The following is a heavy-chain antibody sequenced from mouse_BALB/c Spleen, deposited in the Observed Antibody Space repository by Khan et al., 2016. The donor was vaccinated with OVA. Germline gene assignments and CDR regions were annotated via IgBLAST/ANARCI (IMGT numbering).Heavy chain of an antibody. CDR1: GFAFSSYD. D-gene: IGHD2-10*01. V-gene: IGHV5-9*02. J-gene: IGHJ3*01. CDR3: ARPSYYGNPWFTY. CDR2: ISGTGSYT. Sequence: EVELVESGGGLVKPGGSLKLSCAASGFAFSSYDMSWVRQTPEKRLEWVATISGTGSYTYYPDSVKGRFTISRDNARNTLYLQMSSLRSEDTALYYCARPSYYGNPWFTYWGQGTLVT.